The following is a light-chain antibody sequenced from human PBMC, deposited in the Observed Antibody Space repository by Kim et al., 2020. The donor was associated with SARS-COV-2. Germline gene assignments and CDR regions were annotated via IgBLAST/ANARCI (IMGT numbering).Light chain of an antibody. V-gene: IGKV3-20*01. CDR2: GAS. CDR1: QSVSSSY. CDR3: QQYGSSPWT. J-gene: IGKJ1*01. Sequence: PGERATRSCRASQSVSSSYLAWYQQKPGQAPRLLIYGASSRATGIPDRFSGSGSGTDFTLTISRLEPEDFAVYYCQQYGSSPWTFGQGTKVDIK.